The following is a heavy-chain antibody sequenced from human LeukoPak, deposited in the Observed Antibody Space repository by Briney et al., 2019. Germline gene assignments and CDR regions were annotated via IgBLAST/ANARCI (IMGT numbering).Heavy chain of an antibody. Sequence: PGGSLRLSCAASGFTFDDYGMSWVRQAPGKGLEWVSGINWNGGSTGYADSVKGRFIISRDNAKNSPYLQMNSLRAEDTAVYHCARVNKGYYGSGSYYNALGYWGQGTLVTVSS. CDR3: ARVNKGYYGSGSYYNALGY. D-gene: IGHD3-10*01. J-gene: IGHJ4*02. CDR2: INWNGGST. CDR1: GFTFDDYG. V-gene: IGHV3-20*01.